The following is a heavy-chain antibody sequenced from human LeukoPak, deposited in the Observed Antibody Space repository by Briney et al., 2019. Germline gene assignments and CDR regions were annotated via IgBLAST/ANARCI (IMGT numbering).Heavy chain of an antibody. CDR3: ARVLSIVVVPGATFWFDP. V-gene: IGHV4-59*12. CDR2: IYYSGST. J-gene: IGHJ5*02. Sequence: SETLSLTCTVSGGSISGYYWSWIRQPPGKGLEYIAYIYYSGSTDYNPSLKSRVTISVDTSKNQFSLKLSSVTAADTAVYHCARVLSIVVVPGATFWFDPWGQGTLVTVSS. D-gene: IGHD2-2*01. CDR1: GGSISGYY.